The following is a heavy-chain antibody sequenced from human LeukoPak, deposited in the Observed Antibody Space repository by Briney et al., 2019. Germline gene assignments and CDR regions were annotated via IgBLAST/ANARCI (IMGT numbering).Heavy chain of an antibody. CDR2: IYYSGST. V-gene: IGHV4-59*01. Sequence: PSETLSLTCTVSGGSISSYYWSWIRQPPGKGLEWIGYIYYSGSTNYNPSLKSRVTISVDTSKNQFSLKLSSVTAADTAVYYCARDGSRRGNWFDPWGQGTLVTVSS. CDR3: ARDGSRRGNWFDP. D-gene: IGHD1-14*01. CDR1: GGSISSYY. J-gene: IGHJ5*02.